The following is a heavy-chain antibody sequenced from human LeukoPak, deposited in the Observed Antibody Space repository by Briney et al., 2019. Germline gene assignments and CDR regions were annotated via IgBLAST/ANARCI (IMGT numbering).Heavy chain of an antibody. CDR3: ARRRMIFGVVIIPYMDV. D-gene: IGHD3/OR15-3a*01. V-gene: IGHV4-34*01. CDR1: GGSFSGYY. CDR2: INHSGST. J-gene: IGHJ6*03. Sequence: PSETLSLTRAVYGGSFSGYYWSWIRQPPGKGLEWIGEINHSGSTNYNPSLKSRVTISVDTSKNQFSLKLRSVTAADTAVYYCARRRMIFGVVIIPYMDVWGKGTTVTVSS.